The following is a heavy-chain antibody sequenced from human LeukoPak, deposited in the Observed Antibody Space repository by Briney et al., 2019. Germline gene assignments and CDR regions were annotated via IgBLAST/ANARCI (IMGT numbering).Heavy chain of an antibody. V-gene: IGHV3-30*04. J-gene: IGHJ4*02. Sequence: GRSLRLSCAASGFTFSSYAMHWVRQAPGKGLEWVAVISYDGSNEYYADSVKGRFTISRDNSKNTLYLQMNSLRAEDTAVYYCARDDRYCSGGSCFARSHNFDYWGQGTLVTVSS. CDR1: GFTFSSYA. CDR2: ISYDGSNE. CDR3: ARDDRYCSGGSCFARSHNFDY. D-gene: IGHD2-15*01.